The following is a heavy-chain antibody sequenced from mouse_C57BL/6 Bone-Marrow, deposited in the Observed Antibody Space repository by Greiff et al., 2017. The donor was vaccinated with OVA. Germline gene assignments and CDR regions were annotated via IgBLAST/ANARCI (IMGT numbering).Heavy chain of an antibody. CDR2: IYPGDGDT. CDR1: GYAFSSSW. J-gene: IGHJ1*03. D-gene: IGHD1-1*01. V-gene: IGHV1-82*01. Sequence: QVQLQQSGPELVKPGASVKISCKASGYAFSSSWMNWVKQRPGKGLEWIGRIYPGDGDTNYNGKFKGKATLTADKSYSTAYMQLSSLTSEDSAVYFCSYYYGSSYDWYFDVWGTGTTVTVSS. CDR3: SYYYGSSYDWYFDV.